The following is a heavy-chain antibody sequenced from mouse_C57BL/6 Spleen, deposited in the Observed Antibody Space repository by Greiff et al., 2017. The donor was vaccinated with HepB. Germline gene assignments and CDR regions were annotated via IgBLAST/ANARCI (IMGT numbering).Heavy chain of an antibody. CDR2: IYPGSGST. D-gene: IGHD2-4*01. CDR1: GYTFTSYW. CDR3: ARHDYDRDFDY. J-gene: IGHJ2*01. Sequence: QVQLQQPGAELVKPGASVKMSCKASGYTFTSYWITWVKQRPGQGLEWIGDIYPGSGSTNYNEKFKSKATLTVDTASSTAYLQLSSLTSEDSAVYYCARHDYDRDFDYWGQGTTLTVSS. V-gene: IGHV1-55*01.